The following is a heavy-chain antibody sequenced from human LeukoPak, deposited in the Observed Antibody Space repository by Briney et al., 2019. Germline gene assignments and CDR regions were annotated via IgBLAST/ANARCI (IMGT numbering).Heavy chain of an antibody. V-gene: IGHV3-15*01. CDR2: IKSRTDGGTT. J-gene: IGHJ4*02. CDR3: STDQVVVGPC. D-gene: IGHD3-22*01. CDR1: GFTVNNAW. Sequence: PGGSLRLSCAAFGFTVNNAWMSWVRQGPGKGLEWVGRIKSRTDGGTTDYAAPVKGRFTISRDDSRNTLYLQMTSLKTEDTAMYSCSTDQVVVGPCWGQGTLVTVSS.